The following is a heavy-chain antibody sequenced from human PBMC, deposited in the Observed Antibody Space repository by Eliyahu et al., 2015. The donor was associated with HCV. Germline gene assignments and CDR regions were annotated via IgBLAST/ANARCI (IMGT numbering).Heavy chain of an antibody. CDR2: IWYDGSNK. V-gene: IGHV3-33*01. Sequence: PGKGLEWVAVIWYDGSNKYYADSVKGRFTISRDNSKNTLYLQMNSLRAEDTAVYYCARGGEVGAFDIWGQGTMVTVSS. D-gene: IGHD1-26*01. CDR3: ARGGEVGAFDI. J-gene: IGHJ3*02.